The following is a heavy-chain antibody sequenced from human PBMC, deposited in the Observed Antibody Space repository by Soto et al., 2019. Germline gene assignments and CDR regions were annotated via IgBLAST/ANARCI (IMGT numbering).Heavy chain of an antibody. CDR3: ARVSGRPPYAMDV. CDR1: GGSISSGGYS. Sequence: SETLSLTCAVSGGSISSGGYSWSWVRQPPGKGLEWIGEIYHSGSTNYNPSLKSRVTISVDKSKNQFSLKLSSVTAADTAVYYCARVSGRPPYAMDVWGQGLIVTLSS. CDR2: IYHSGST. D-gene: IGHD1-26*01. J-gene: IGHJ6*02. V-gene: IGHV4-4*02.